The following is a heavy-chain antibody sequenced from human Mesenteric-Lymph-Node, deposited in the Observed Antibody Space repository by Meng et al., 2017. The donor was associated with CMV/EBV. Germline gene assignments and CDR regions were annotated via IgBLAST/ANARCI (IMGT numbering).Heavy chain of an antibody. Sequence: SLKISCAASGFTFDEYAMHWVRQAPGKGLEWVSVISWDSSTKGYADSVRGRFTISRDNAKNSLYLQMNSLRAEDTAFYYCAKEKYSSGWYFVFSDSWGQGTPVTVSS. J-gene: IGHJ4*02. CDR1: GFTFDEYA. CDR3: AKEKYSSGWYFVFSDS. D-gene: IGHD6-19*01. CDR2: ISWDSSTK. V-gene: IGHV3-9*01.